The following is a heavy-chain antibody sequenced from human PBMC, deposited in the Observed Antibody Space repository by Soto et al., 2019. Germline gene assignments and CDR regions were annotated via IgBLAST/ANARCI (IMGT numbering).Heavy chain of an antibody. D-gene: IGHD2-15*01. CDR2: IYYSGST. J-gene: IGHJ5*02. V-gene: IGHV4-30-4*01. CDR3: ARVAATQMLFDP. Sequence: PSEILSLTCTVSGGSISSGGYYWSWIRQPPGKGLEWIGYIYYSGSTYYNPSLKSRVTISVDTSKNQFSLKLSSVTAADTAVYYCARVAATQMLFDPWGQGTLVTVSS. CDR1: GGSISSGGYY.